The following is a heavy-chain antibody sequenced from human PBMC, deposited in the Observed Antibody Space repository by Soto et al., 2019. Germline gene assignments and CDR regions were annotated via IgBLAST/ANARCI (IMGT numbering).Heavy chain of an antibody. V-gene: IGHV3-74*01. D-gene: IGHD6-13*01. CDR1: GFTFSSYW. CDR2: INSDGSST. J-gene: IGHJ4*02. CDR3: ASSPRRSWYEDY. Sequence: EVQLVESGGGLVQPGGSLRLSCAASGFTFSSYWMHWVRQAPGKGLVWVSRINSDGSSTSYADSVKGRFTISRDNAKNTLYLQMNSLRAEDTAVYYCASSPRRSWYEDYWGQGTLVTVSS.